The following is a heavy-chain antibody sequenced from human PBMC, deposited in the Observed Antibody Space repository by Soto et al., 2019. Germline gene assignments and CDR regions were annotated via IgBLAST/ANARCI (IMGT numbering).Heavy chain of an antibody. CDR2: INSDGSST. Sequence: EVQLVESGGGLVQPGGSLRLSCAASGFTFSSYWMHWVRQAPGKGLVWVSRINSDGSSTSYADSVKGRFTISRDNAKNRLYLQMNSLRAEDTAVYYCARGGVYGDYVGSAFDIWGQGTMVTVSS. CDR1: GFTFSSYW. V-gene: IGHV3-74*01. D-gene: IGHD4-17*01. CDR3: ARGGVYGDYVGSAFDI. J-gene: IGHJ3*02.